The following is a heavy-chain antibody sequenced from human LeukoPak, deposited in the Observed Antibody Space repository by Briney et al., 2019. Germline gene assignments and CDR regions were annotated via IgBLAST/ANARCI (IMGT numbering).Heavy chain of an antibody. CDR1: GFTFTTYS. CDR2: ISSSSTYI. CDR3: ARDLGALDDFDY. Sequence: GGSLRLSCAASGFTFTTYSMNWVRQAPGKGLEWVSSISSSSTYIYYADSVKGRFTISRDNAKNSLYLQMNSLRTEDSGIYYCARDLGALDDFDYWGQGTLVTVSS. V-gene: IGHV3-21*01. D-gene: IGHD1-26*01. J-gene: IGHJ4*02.